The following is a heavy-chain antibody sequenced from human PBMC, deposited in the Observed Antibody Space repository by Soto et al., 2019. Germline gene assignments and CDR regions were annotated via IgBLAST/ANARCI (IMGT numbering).Heavy chain of an antibody. CDR2: ISYDGSNK. V-gene: IGHV3-30*18. Sequence: QVQLVESGGGVVQPGRSLRLSCAASGFTFSSYGMHWVRQAPGKGLEWVAVISYDGSNKYYADSVKGRFTISRDKSKNTLYLQMNSLRAEDTAVYYCAKEITWELLRGDAFDIWGQGTMVTVSS. CDR1: GFTFSSYG. D-gene: IGHD1-26*01. CDR3: AKEITWELLRGDAFDI. J-gene: IGHJ3*02.